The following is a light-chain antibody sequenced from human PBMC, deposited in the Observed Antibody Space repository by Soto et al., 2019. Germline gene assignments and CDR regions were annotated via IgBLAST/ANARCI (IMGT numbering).Light chain of an antibody. J-gene: IGKJ4*01. CDR1: QSVGRS. Sequence: MVLTQAPAGLSVYIGGGATISCWASQSVGRSLAWYQQKPGQAPRLLINDASNRATGIPARFGGSGSGTDFTLTISSLEPEYFAFYYCQQRGNWPLTFGGGTKVDI. CDR2: DAS. V-gene: IGKV3-11*01. CDR3: QQRGNWPLT.